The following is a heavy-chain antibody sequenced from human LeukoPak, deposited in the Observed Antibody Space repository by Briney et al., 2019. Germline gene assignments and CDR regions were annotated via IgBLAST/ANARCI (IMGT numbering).Heavy chain of an antibody. Sequence: GGSLRLSCAASGFTFSSNWLSWVRKAPGKGLEWVANIKQDGSEKYYVDSVKGRFTISRDNAKNSLYLQMNSLRADDTAVYYCATDRDWTLLDYWGQGTLVTVSS. CDR2: IKQDGSEK. D-gene: IGHD1-1*01. CDR3: ATDRDWTLLDY. J-gene: IGHJ4*02. V-gene: IGHV3-7*01. CDR1: GFTFSSNW.